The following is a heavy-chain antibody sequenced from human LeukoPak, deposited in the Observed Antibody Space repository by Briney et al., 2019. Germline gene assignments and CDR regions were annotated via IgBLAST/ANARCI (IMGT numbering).Heavy chain of an antibody. D-gene: IGHD3-10*01. CDR2: INPNSGGT. V-gene: IGHV1-2*02. CDR1: GYTFTGYY. Sequence: ASVKVSCKASGYTFTGYYMHWVRQAPGQGLGWMGWINPNSGGTNYAQKFQGRVTMTRDTSISTAYMELSRLRSDDTAVYYCARGPNYYGSGSYYANFDYWGQGTLVTVSS. CDR3: ARGPNYYGSGSYYANFDY. J-gene: IGHJ4*02.